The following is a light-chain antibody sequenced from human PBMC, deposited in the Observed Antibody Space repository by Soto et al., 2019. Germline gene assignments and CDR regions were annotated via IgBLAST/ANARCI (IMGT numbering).Light chain of an antibody. CDR3: TSYTTSSTYV. V-gene: IGLV2-14*01. J-gene: IGLJ1*01. CDR1: SSDVGGYSY. Sequence: QSALTQPASVSGSPGQSIAISCTGTSSDVGGYSYVSWYQQQPGKAPKLVISDVSNRPSGVSDRFSGSKSGNTASLTISGLQTEDEADYYCTSYTTSSTYVFGSGTQVNVL. CDR2: DVS.